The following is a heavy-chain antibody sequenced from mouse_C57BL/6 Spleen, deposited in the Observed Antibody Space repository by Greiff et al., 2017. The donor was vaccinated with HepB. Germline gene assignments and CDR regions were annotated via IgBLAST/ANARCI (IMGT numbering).Heavy chain of an antibody. CDR3: ARVRVYDGYPDY. CDR1: GYTFTSYW. V-gene: IGHV1-52*01. J-gene: IGHJ2*01. Sequence: QVQLQQPGAELVRPGSSVKLSCKASGYTFTSYWMHWVKQRPIQGLEWIGNIDPSDSETHYNQKFKDKATLTVDKSSSTAYMQLSSLTSEDSAVYYCARVRVYDGYPDYWGQGTTLTVSS. CDR2: IDPSDSET. D-gene: IGHD2-3*01.